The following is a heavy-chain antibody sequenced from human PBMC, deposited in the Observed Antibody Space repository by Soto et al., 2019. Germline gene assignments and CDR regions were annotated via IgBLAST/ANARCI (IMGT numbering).Heavy chain of an antibody. Sequence: PGGSLRLSCAASGFTFSNTWMHWVRQAPGKGLVWVSHINSDGTTTTYADSVKGRFTISRDNAKNMVHLQMNSLRAEDTAVYYCATDGSYAQHVWGQGTTVTVSS. CDR1: GFTFSNTW. D-gene: IGHD2-2*01. CDR2: INSDGTTT. V-gene: IGHV3-74*01. J-gene: IGHJ6*02. CDR3: ATDGSYAQHV.